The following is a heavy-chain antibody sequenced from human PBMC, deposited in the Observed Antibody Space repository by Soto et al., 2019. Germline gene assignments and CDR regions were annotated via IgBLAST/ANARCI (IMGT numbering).Heavy chain of an antibody. CDR3: ATRYSGDY. J-gene: IGHJ4*02. CDR2: ISYDGSDQ. V-gene: IGHV3-30*03. D-gene: IGHD3-9*01. Sequence: PGGSLRLSCAASGFTFSPYGMHWVRQAPGKGLEWVALISYDGSDQYYADSVKGRFTISRDNSKNTLYLQMNSLRVEDTAVYYCATRYSGDYWGQGTQVTVSS. CDR1: GFTFSPYG.